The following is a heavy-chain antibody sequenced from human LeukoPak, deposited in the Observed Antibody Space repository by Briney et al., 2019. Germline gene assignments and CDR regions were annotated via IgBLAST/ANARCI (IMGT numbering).Heavy chain of an antibody. Sequence: TSQTLSLTCAISGDSVSSNSAAWNWIRQSPSRGLEWLGRTYYWSKWYNDYAVSVKSRITINPDTSKNQFSLQLNSVTPEDSAVYFCARSRYHPLLYPTVDNWGQGTLVTVSS. CDR1: GDSVSSNSAA. CDR3: ARSRYHPLLYPTVDN. D-gene: IGHD2-2*02. CDR2: TYYWSKWYN. J-gene: IGHJ4*02. V-gene: IGHV6-1*01.